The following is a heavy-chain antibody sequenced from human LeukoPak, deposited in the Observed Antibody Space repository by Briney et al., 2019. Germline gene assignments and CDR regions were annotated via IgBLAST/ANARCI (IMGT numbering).Heavy chain of an antibody. Sequence: GESLRISCKGSGYSFTSYWIGWVRQMPGKGLEWMGIIYPGDSDTRYSPSFQGQVTISADKSISTAYLQWSSLKASDTTMYYCATTQEMATIYYFDYWGQGTLVTVSS. CDR3: ATTQEMATIYYFDY. V-gene: IGHV5-51*01. J-gene: IGHJ4*02. CDR2: IYPGDSDT. D-gene: IGHD5-24*01. CDR1: GYSFTSYW.